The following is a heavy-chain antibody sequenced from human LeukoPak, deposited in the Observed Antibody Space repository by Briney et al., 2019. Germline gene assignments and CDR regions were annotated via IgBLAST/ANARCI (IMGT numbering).Heavy chain of an antibody. CDR1: GGSISSGGYY. D-gene: IGHD3-10*01. J-gene: IGHJ5*02. V-gene: IGHV4-31*03. Sequence: SQTLSLTCTVSGGSISSGGYYWSWIRQHPGKGLEWIGYIYYSGSTYYNPSLKSRVTISVDTPKNQFSLKLSSVTAADTAVYYCARDRYGSGSYYTHNWFDPWGQGTLVTVSS. CDR2: IYYSGST. CDR3: ARDRYGSGSYYTHNWFDP.